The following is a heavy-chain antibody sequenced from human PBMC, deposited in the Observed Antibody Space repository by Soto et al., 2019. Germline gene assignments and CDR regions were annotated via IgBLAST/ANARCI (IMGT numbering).Heavy chain of an antibody. CDR3: ARDRGYCSGGRCSSDWFDP. CDR2: INTYNGNT. D-gene: IGHD2-15*01. V-gene: IGHV1-18*04. J-gene: IGHJ5*02. Sequence: ASVKVSCKASGYTFISYAISWVRQAPGQGLEWMGWINTYNGNTNYAQKLQGRVTMTTDTSTGTAYMELRSLRSDDTAVYYCARDRGYCSGGRCSSDWFDPWGQGTLVTVSS. CDR1: GYTFISYA.